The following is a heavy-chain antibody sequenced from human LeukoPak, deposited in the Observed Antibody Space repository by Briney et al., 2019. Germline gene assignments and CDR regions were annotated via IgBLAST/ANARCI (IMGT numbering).Heavy chain of an antibody. CDR1: GGSISTYY. Sequence: PSETLSLTCTVSGGSISTYYWSWIRQPPGQGLEWIGYVYNSGSTDYNPSLKSRVTISLDTSKNQFSLRLSSVTAADTAVYFCAAGYNYGTDAFDIWGQGTMVTVSS. D-gene: IGHD5-18*01. CDR2: VYNSGST. CDR3: AAGYNYGTDAFDI. V-gene: IGHV4-59*01. J-gene: IGHJ3*02.